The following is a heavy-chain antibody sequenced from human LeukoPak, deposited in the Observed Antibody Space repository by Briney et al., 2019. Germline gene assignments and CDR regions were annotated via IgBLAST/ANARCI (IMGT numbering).Heavy chain of an antibody. CDR2: ISAYNGNT. CDR3: ARDHHYYDSSGYSTVIDY. V-gene: IGHV1-18*01. CDR1: GYTFTSYG. J-gene: IGHJ4*02. Sequence: ASVKVPCKASGYTFTSYGISWVRQAPGQGLEWMGWISAYNGNTNYAQKLQGRVTMTTDTSTSTAYMELRSLRSDDTAVYYCARDHHYYDSSGYSTVIDYWGQGTLVTVSS. D-gene: IGHD3-22*01.